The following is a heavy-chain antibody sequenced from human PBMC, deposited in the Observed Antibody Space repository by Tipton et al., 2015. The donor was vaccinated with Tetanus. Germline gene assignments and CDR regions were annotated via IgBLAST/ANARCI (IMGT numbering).Heavy chain of an antibody. J-gene: IGHJ3*01. CDR2: IFYSGRT. V-gene: IGHV4-59*01. D-gene: IGHD2-21*02. CDR3: ARGPAFFGDDCPSRGGVFDV. Sequence: TLSLTCTVSRGSINKNYWSWIRQSPGKGLEWIAYIFYSGRTNYNPSLKSRVTISVDTARNQFSLKLTSVSAAETALYYCARGPAFFGDDCPSRGGVFDVWSPGTLITVSS. CDR1: RGSINKNY.